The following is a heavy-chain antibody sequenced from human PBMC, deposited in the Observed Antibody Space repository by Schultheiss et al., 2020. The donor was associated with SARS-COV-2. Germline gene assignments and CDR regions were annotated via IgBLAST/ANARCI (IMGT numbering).Heavy chain of an antibody. V-gene: IGHV4-30-4*01. Sequence: SQTLSLTCTVSGGSISSGDYYWSWIRQPPGKGLEWIGYIYYSGSTYYNPSLKSRVTISVDTSKNQFSLKLSSVTAADTAVYYCTTDLYYDSSGYTLFDYWGQGTLVTVSS. CDR3: TTDLYYDSSGYTLFDY. D-gene: IGHD3-22*01. CDR1: GGSISSGDYY. CDR2: IYYSGST. J-gene: IGHJ4*02.